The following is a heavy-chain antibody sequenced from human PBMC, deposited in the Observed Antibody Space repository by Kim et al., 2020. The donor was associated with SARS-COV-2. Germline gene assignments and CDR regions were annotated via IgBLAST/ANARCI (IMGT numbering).Heavy chain of an antibody. CDR3: ARDKGGSGALDL. Sequence: GGSLRLSCAASGFTFSSHWMHWVRQAPGKGLLWVSCINSDGTFKCYADSLKGRFIVSRDNAKNTLYLQMNSLRAEDTAVYYCARDKGGSGALDLWGQGTMVTVSS. D-gene: IGHD3-16*01. CDR2: INSDGTFK. J-gene: IGHJ3*01. CDR1: GFTFSSHW. V-gene: IGHV3-74*01.